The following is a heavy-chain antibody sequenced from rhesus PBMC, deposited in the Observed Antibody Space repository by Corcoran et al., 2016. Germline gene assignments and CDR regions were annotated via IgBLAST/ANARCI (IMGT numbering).Heavy chain of an antibody. CDR1: GGSFSSYW. D-gene: IGHD6-31*01. J-gene: IGHJ4*01. Sequence: QESGPGLVKPSETLSLTCAVSGGSFSSYWWSWIRQPPGKALEWLARINWKNRKYYSTSLESRLTISKDTSKNQVVLRMPDLDPVDTATYYSARVPEYSSGWAWGCWGQGVLVTVSS. V-gene: IGHV2-95*01. CDR2: INWKNRK. CDR3: ARVPEYSSGWAWGC.